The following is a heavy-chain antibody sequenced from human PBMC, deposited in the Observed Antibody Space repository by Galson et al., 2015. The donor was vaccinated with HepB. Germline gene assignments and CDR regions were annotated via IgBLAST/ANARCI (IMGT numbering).Heavy chain of an antibody. CDR2: IYYSGST. V-gene: IGHV4-39*07. CDR3: ARAPRFWGSYRYFDY. J-gene: IGHJ4*02. D-gene: IGHD3-16*02. CDR1: GGSISSSSYY. Sequence: LSLTCTVSGGSISSSSYYWGWIRQPPGKGLEWIGSIYYSGSTYYNPSLKSRVTISVDTSKNQFSLKLSSVTAADTAVYYCARAPRFWGSYRYFDYWGQGTLVTVSS.